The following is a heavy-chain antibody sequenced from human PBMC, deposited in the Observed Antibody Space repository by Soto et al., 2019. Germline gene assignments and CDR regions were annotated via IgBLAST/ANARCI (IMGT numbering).Heavy chain of an antibody. Sequence: GGSLRLSCAASGFTFSSYAMHWVRQAPGKGLEWVAVISYDGSNKYYADSGKGRFTISRENSKNRLYLQMNSLRAEETAVYYCASDYWQQLETYYYYYGMDVWGQGTTVTVSS. J-gene: IGHJ6*02. CDR2: ISYDGSNK. V-gene: IGHV3-30-3*01. CDR3: ASDYWQQLETYYYYYGMDV. CDR1: GFTFSSYA. D-gene: IGHD6-13*01.